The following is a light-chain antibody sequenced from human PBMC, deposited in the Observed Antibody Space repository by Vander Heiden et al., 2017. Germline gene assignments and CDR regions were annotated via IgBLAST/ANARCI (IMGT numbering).Light chain of an antibody. V-gene: IGKV3-11*01. CDR3: QPRSNGPPLT. CDR2: DAS. Sequence: EIVLTQSPATLSLSTGERATLPCSASQSVSSYLAWSQQTPGQASRLPIFDASNRATGIPARFSCSGSGTDFTLTISRLEPEDFAVYYWQPRSNGPPLTFGGGTKVEIK. CDR1: QSVSSY. J-gene: IGKJ4*01.